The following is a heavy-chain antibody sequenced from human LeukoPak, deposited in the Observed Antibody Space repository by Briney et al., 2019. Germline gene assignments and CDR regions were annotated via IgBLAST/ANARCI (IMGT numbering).Heavy chain of an antibody. V-gene: IGHV1-18*01. CDR1: GYTFTSYG. CDR2: ISAYNGNT. J-gene: IGHJ5*02. Sequence: ASVKVSCKASGYTFTSYGISWVRQAPGQGLEWMGWISAYNGNTNYAQKLQGRVTMTTDTSTSTAYMELRSLRSDDTAVYYCARQIVVVISGKNWFDPWGQGTLVTVSS. D-gene: IGHD3-22*01. CDR3: ARQIVVVISGKNWFDP.